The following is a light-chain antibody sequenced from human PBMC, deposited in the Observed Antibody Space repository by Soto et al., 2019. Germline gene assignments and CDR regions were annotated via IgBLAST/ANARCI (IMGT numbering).Light chain of an antibody. CDR3: QQLALYPST. Sequence: IQLTQSPSSLSASVGDRVTITCRASQDISSFLAWYQQKPGKAPKLLIYAATSLQSGVPSRFSGSGSGTKFTLTISSLQPEDFATYYCQQLALYPSTFGGGTKVE. J-gene: IGKJ4*01. V-gene: IGKV1-9*01. CDR2: AAT. CDR1: QDISSF.